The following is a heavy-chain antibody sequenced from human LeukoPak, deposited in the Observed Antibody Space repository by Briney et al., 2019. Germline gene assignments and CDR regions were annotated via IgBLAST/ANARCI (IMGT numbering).Heavy chain of an antibody. CDR1: GYTFTGYY. Sequence: ASVKVSCKASGYTFTGYYMHWVRQAPGQGLEWMGRINPNSGGTNYAQKFQGRVTMTRDTSISTAYMELSRLRSDDSAVYYCAREHGDYTDYFDYWGQGTLVTVSS. CDR3: AREHGDYTDYFDY. J-gene: IGHJ4*02. V-gene: IGHV1-2*06. D-gene: IGHD4-17*01. CDR2: INPNSGGT.